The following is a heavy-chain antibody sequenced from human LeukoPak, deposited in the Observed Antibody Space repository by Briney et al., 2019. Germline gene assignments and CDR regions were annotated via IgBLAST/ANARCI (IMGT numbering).Heavy chain of an antibody. Sequence: GGSLRLSCAASGFTFSSYGMHWVRQAPGKGLEWVAFIRYDGSNKYYADSVKGRFTISRDNSKNTLYLQMNSLRAEDTAVYYCAKDLWGGWGFWAIDYWGQGTLVTVSS. J-gene: IGHJ4*02. CDR3: AKDLWGGWGFWAIDY. CDR2: IRYDGSNK. D-gene: IGHD7-27*01. V-gene: IGHV3-30*02. CDR1: GFTFSSYG.